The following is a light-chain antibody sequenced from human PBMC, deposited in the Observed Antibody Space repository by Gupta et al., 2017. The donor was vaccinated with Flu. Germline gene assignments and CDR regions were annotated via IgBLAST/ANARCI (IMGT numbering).Light chain of an antibody. CDR3: QQYYSTPQT. Sequence: SLGERATINCRSSQNILYSSNNNNYLAWYQQKAGQPPKLLIYWASTRESGVPDRFSGSGPGTDYTLTISSLQAEDVAIYYCQQYYSTPQTFGQGTKVEIK. CDR1: QNILYSSNNNNY. CDR2: WAS. J-gene: IGKJ1*01. V-gene: IGKV4-1*01.